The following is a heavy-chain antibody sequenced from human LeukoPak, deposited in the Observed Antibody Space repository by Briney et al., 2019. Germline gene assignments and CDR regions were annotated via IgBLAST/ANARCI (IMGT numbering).Heavy chain of an antibody. CDR1: GFTFSGYA. V-gene: IGHV3-23*01. Sequence: PGGYLRLSCAASGFTFSGYAMSWVRQAPGKGLEWVSAIVGGGGTTFYADSVKGRFTISRDNSKNTVFLQMNSLRAEDTAVYFCAKARLSTGWAYNDYWGQGTLVTVSS. CDR2: IVGGGGTT. J-gene: IGHJ4*02. CDR3: AKARLSTGWAYNDY. D-gene: IGHD6-19*01.